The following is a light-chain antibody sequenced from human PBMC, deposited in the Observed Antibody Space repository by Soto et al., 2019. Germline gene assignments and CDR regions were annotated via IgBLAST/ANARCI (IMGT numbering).Light chain of an antibody. V-gene: IGLV1-44*01. J-gene: IGLJ3*02. CDR3: AAWDDSLKAV. CDR2: TNN. CDR1: NSNIGRNT. Sequence: QSVLTQPPSASVTPGQRVTISCSGSNSNIGRNTVNWYQQLPGTAPKLLIYTNNQRPSGVPDRFSGSKSGTSASLDISGLQSEDEADYYCAAWDDSLKAVFGGGTKLTVL.